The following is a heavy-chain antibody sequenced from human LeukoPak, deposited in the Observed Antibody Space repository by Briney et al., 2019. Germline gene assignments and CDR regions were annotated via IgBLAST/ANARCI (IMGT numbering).Heavy chain of an antibody. CDR3: ARTKPLDPFDF. CDR1: GGSISSYY. V-gene: IGHV4-59*01. Sequence: SETLSLTCTDSGGSISSYYWSWLRQPPGKGLEWIGYIYYSGNTYYNPSLTSRVTISVDTSKNQFSLKVNSVSAPATPVYYCARTKPLDPFDFWGQGTLVTVSS. CDR2: IYYSGNT. J-gene: IGHJ3*01.